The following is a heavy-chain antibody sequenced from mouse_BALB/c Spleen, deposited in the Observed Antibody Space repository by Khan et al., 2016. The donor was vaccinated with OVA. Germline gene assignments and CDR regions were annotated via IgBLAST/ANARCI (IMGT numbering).Heavy chain of an antibody. CDR2: IDPFNGGT. Sequence: VQLKESGPELMKPGASVKISCKASGYSFTSYYLHWVKQSHGRTLEWIGYIDPFNGGTTYNQKFKGKATLTVDKSSSTAYMHLISLTSEDSAVYYCARHGSTSWFAYWGQGTLVTVSA. V-gene: IGHV1S135*01. CDR3: ARHGSTSWFAY. CDR1: GYSFTSYY. J-gene: IGHJ3*01. D-gene: IGHD1-1*01.